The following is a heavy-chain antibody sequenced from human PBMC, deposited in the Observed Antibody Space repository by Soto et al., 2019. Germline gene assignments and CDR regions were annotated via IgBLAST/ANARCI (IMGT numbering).Heavy chain of an antibody. D-gene: IGHD1-7*01. Sequence: SETLSLTCTVSGGSISSYYWSWIRQPPGKGLEWIGYIYYSGSTNYNPSLKSRVTISVDTSKNQFSLKLSSVTAADTAVYYCARAKYNWNYHNWFDPWGQGTLVTVSS. CDR3: ARAKYNWNYHNWFDP. V-gene: IGHV4-59*12. CDR1: GGSISSYY. J-gene: IGHJ5*02. CDR2: IYYSGST.